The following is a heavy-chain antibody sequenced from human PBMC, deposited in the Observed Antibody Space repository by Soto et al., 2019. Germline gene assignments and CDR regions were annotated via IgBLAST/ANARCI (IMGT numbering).Heavy chain of an antibody. J-gene: IGHJ6*02. Sequence: SETLSLTCTVSGGYINNDYWSWVRQPPGKGLEWIGYIYFSGSADYNPSLKSRVTISVDTSKNQFSLQLRSVTAADTAVYYCARDIVLPHDVYAGRILDVWCQGTTVTTSS. V-gene: IGHV4-59*01. CDR1: GGYINNDY. CDR3: ARDIVLPHDVYAGRILDV. D-gene: IGHD3-16*02. CDR2: IYFSGSA.